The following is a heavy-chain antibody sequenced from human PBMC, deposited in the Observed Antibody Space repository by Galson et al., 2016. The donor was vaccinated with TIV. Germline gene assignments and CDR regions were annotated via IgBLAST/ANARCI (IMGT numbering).Heavy chain of an antibody. Sequence: SVKVSCKASGGIFRSYAISWVRQAPGQGLEWMGRIIAIFGTADYAQKFQGRVTITADESKNTAYMELSSLGSEDTAVYYCARLPSYYGSGNHWFDPWGQGTLVTVSS. D-gene: IGHD3-10*01. J-gene: IGHJ5*02. CDR1: GGIFRSYA. CDR2: IIAIFGTA. V-gene: IGHV1-69*13. CDR3: ARLPSYYGSGNHWFDP.